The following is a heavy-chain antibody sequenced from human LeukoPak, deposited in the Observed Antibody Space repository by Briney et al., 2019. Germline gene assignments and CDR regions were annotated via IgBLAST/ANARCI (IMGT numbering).Heavy chain of an antibody. J-gene: IGHJ6*03. CDR1: GGSFSGYY. CDR3: ARVHHYYGSGSYYNPYYMDV. Sequence: SETLSLTCAVYGGSFSGYYWSWIRQPPGKGLEWIGEINHSGSTNYNPSLKSRVTISVDTSKNQFSLKLSSVTAADTAVYYCARVHHYYGSGSYYNPYYMDVWGKGTTVTISS. CDR2: INHSGST. V-gene: IGHV4-34*01. D-gene: IGHD3-10*01.